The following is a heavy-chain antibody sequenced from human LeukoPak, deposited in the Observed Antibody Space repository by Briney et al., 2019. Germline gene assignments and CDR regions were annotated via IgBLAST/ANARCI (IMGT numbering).Heavy chain of an antibody. CDR2: FDPEDGET. V-gene: IGHV1-24*01. CDR3: ARVWGDRPNWYFDL. CDR1: GYTLTELS. J-gene: IGHJ2*01. D-gene: IGHD3-16*01. Sequence: GASVKVSCKVSGYTLTELSMHWVRQAPGKGLEWMGGFDPEDGETIYAQKFQGRVTMTEDTSTDTAYMELSSLRSDDTAVYYCARVWGDRPNWYFDLWGRGTLVTVSS.